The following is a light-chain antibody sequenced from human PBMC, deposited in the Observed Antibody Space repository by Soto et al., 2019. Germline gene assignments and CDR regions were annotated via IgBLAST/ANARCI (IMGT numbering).Light chain of an antibody. V-gene: IGLV2-14*01. Sequence: QSVLTQPASVSGSPGQSITISCTGTSSDVGGYNYVSWFQQSPGKAPKVMIYEVTNRPSGVSNRFSGSKSGNTASLTISGLQAEDEADYYCSSSAGGYTWVFGGGTKLTV. CDR3: SSSAGGYTWV. CDR1: SSDVGGYNY. CDR2: EVT. J-gene: IGLJ3*02.